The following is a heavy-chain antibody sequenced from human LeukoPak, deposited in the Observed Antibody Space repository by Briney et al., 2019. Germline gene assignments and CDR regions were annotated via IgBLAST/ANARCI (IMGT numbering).Heavy chain of an antibody. J-gene: IGHJ3*02. CDR1: GVSISSYY. V-gene: IGHV4-59*01. D-gene: IGHD5-18*01. CDR2: IYYSRST. CDR3: VRDGWTAYDVFDI. Sequence: PSETLSLTCTVSGVSISSYYWSWIRQPPGKGLEWIGYIYYSRSTNYNPSLKSRVTISVDTSKNQFSLKLNSVTAADTAVYYCVRDGWTAYDVFDIWGQGTMVTVSS.